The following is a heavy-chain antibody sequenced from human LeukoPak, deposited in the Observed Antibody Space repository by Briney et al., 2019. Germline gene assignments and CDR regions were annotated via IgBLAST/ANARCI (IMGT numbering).Heavy chain of an antibody. V-gene: IGHV3-30*02. J-gene: IGHJ4*02. CDR2: IRYDGSNK. CDR3: AKDHRAYGDYAFDY. CDR1: GFTFSSYG. D-gene: IGHD4-17*01. Sequence: GGSLRLSCAASGFTFSSYGIHWVRQAPGKGLEWVAFIRYDGSNKYYADSVKGRFTISRDNSKNTLYLQMNSLRAEDTAVYYCAKDHRAYGDYAFDYWGQGTLVTVSS.